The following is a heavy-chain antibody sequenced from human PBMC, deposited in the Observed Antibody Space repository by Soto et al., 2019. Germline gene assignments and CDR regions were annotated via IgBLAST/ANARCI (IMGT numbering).Heavy chain of an antibody. Sequence: SETLSLTCAVYGGSFSGYYWSWIRQPPGKGLEWIGEINHSGSTNYNPPLKSRVTISVDTSKNQFSLKLSSVTAADTAVYYCARALTYYYDSSGYYRSYGMDVWGQGTTVTVSS. CDR2: INHSGST. V-gene: IGHV4-34*01. CDR3: ARALTYYYDSSGYYRSYGMDV. CDR1: GGSFSGYY. J-gene: IGHJ6*02. D-gene: IGHD3-22*01.